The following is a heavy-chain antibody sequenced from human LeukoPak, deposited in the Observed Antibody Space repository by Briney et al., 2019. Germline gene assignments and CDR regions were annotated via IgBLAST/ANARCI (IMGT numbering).Heavy chain of an antibody. D-gene: IGHD2-15*01. Sequence: GASVKVSCKASGYTFTGYYMHWVRQAPGQGLEWMGWINPNGGGTNYAQKFQGRVTMTRDTSISTAYMELSRLRSDDTAVYYCARDLGRYCSGGSCHYYSYYMDVWGKGTTVTVSS. J-gene: IGHJ6*03. CDR2: INPNGGGT. CDR3: ARDLGRYCSGGSCHYYSYYMDV. CDR1: GYTFTGYY. V-gene: IGHV1-2*02.